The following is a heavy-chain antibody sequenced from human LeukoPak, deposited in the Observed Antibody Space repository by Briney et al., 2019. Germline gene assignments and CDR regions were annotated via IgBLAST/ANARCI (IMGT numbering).Heavy chain of an antibody. J-gene: IGHJ4*02. Sequence: GGSLRLSCAASGFTFSSYAMSWVRQAPGKGLEWVSAISGSGGSTYYADSVKGRFTISRDNSKNTLYLQMNSLRAEDTAVYYCAKEARITIFGVVISGKAEFDYWGQGTLVTVSS. V-gene: IGHV3-23*01. CDR2: ISGSGGST. CDR3: AKEARITIFGVVISGKAEFDY. CDR1: GFTFSSYA. D-gene: IGHD3-3*01.